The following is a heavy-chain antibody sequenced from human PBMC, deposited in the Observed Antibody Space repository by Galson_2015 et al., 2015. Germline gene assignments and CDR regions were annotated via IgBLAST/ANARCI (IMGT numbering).Heavy chain of an antibody. Sequence: SLRLSCAASGFTFRSYRMNWVRQAPGKGLEWVSYISSSSSTIYYADSVKGRFTISRDNAKNSLYLQMNSLRDEDTAVYYCARAISGYDYAMFWGPFDYWGQGTLVTVSS. CDR2: ISSSSSTI. CDR1: GFTFRSYR. D-gene: IGHD5-12*01. J-gene: IGHJ4*02. V-gene: IGHV3-48*02. CDR3: ARAISGYDYAMFWGPFDY.